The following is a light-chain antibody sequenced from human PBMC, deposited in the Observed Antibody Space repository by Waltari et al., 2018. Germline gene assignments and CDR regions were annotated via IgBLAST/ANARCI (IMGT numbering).Light chain of an antibody. J-gene: IGKJ1*01. CDR1: QSISNW. Sequence: DLQMTQSPSTLSASVGDRVTTTCLASQSISNWLAVYQQKTGRAPKLLIYKASNLESGVPSRFSGSGSGTEFTLTISSLQSDDFATYFCQQCNTIPRTFGQGTKVEIK. V-gene: IGKV1-5*03. CDR2: KAS. CDR3: QQCNTIPRT.